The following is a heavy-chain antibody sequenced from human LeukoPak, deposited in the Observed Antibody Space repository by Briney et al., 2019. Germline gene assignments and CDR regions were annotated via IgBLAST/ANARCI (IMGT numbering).Heavy chain of an antibody. CDR3: ARGGGDAFDI. CDR2: ISAYNGKT. J-gene: IGHJ3*02. D-gene: IGHD2-15*01. CDR1: GHTFTRYD. V-gene: IGHV1-18*01. Sequence: ASVKVSCKASGHTFTRYDINWVRQAPGQGLEWMGWISAYNGKTNYAKKFQGRVTMTTDTSTSTAYMELRSLRIDDTAVYYCARGGGDAFDIWGQGTMVTVSS.